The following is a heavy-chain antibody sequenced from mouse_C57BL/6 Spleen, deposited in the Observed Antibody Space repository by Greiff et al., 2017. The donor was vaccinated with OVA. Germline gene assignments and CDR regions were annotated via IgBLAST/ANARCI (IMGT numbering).Heavy chain of an antibody. J-gene: IGHJ3*01. V-gene: IGHV1-54*01. CDR3: ARLYYDYDGAY. CDR2: INPGSGGT. Sequence: VQLQQSGAELARPGTSVKVSCKASGYAFTNYLIEWVKQRPGQGLEWIGVINPGSGGTNYNEKFKGKATLTADKSSSTAYMQLSSLTSEDSAVYFCARLYYDYDGAYWGQGTLVTVSA. CDR1: GYAFTNYL. D-gene: IGHD2-4*01.